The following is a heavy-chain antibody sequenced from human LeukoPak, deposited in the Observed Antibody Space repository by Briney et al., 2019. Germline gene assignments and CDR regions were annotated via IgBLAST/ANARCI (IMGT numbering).Heavy chain of an antibody. CDR1: GGTFSSYA. Sequence: SVKVSCKASGGTFSSYAISWVRQAPGQGLEWMGGIIPIFGTANYAQKFQGRVTITADKSTSTAYMELSSLRSEDTAVYYCARAADYDILTGYPFGYYYYYMDVWGKGTTVTVSS. CDR3: ARAADYDILTGYPFGYYYYYMDV. V-gene: IGHV1-69*06. CDR2: IIPIFGTA. J-gene: IGHJ6*03. D-gene: IGHD3-9*01.